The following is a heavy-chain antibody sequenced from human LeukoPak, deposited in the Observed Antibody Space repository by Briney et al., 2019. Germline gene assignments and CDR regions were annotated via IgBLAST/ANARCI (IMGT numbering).Heavy chain of an antibody. CDR2: INHSGST. CDR1: GGSFSGYY. CDR3: ARKASAYYDFWSGYSRTGLYYYYYMDV. J-gene: IGHJ6*03. V-gene: IGHV4-34*01. D-gene: IGHD3-3*01. Sequence: SETLSLTCAVYGGSFSGYYWSWIRQPPGKGLELIGEINHSGSTNYNPSLKSRVTISVDTSKNQFSLKLSSVTAADTAVYYCARKASAYYDFWSGYSRTGLYYYYYMDVWGKGTTVTVSS.